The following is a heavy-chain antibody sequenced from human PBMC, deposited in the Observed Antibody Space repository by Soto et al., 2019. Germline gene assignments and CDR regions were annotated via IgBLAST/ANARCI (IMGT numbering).Heavy chain of an antibody. V-gene: IGHV1-69*06. CDR3: ARGPFSGDYYDSRGHYYYYGMDV. CDR2: IIPIFGTA. Sequence: SVKVSCKASGGTFSSYAISWVRQAPGQGLEWMGGIIPIFGTANYAQKFQGRVTITADKSTSTAYMELSSLRSEDTAVYYCARGPFSGDYYDSRGHYYYYGMDVSGQGTTVTVSS. J-gene: IGHJ6*02. CDR1: GGTFSSYA. D-gene: IGHD3-22*01.